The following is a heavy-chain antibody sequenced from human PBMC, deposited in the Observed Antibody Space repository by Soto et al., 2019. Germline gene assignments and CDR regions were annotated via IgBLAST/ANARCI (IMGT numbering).Heavy chain of an antibody. CDR2: ITPSNGDT. D-gene: IGHD2-15*01. V-gene: IGHV1-18*01. J-gene: IGHJ4*02. CDR1: GYTFATYG. CDR3: ARLAPCNSEICYSRPLDY. Sequence: QVQLLQSGVEVKKPGASVKVSCKASGYTFATYGIGWVRQAPGQGLEWMGWITPSNGDTNYAQKLQGRVTMTTDTSPSTAYMEVRSLRSDDTAVYYCARLAPCNSEICYSRPLDYWGQGTLVTVSS.